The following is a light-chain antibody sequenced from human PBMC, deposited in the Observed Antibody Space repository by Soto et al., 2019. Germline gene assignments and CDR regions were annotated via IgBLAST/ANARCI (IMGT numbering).Light chain of an antibody. CDR2: GAS. Sequence: EIVLTQSPGTLSLSPGEKATLSCRTSQSVSSQYLVWYQQKPGQAPRLLISGASSRATGIPDRFSGSGSGTDFTLTISRLVPEDSAVYYCKQYGSSPYNCGQGTNLEIK. V-gene: IGKV3-20*01. CDR3: KQYGSSPYN. J-gene: IGKJ2*01. CDR1: QSVSSQY.